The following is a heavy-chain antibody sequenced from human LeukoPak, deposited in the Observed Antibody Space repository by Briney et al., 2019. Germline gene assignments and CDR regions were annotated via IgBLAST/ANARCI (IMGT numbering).Heavy chain of an antibody. CDR2: ISYDGSNT. J-gene: IGHJ4*02. Sequence: GGSLRLSCAASGFTFNSYGMHWVRQAPGKGLEWLAFISYDGSNTYYADSVKGRFAVSRDDSKSTLYLQMNSLRADDTAVYYCAKDGSSYYYIYYWGQGTLVTVSS. CDR1: GFTFNSYG. CDR3: AKDGSSYYYIYY. V-gene: IGHV3-30*02. D-gene: IGHD3-22*01.